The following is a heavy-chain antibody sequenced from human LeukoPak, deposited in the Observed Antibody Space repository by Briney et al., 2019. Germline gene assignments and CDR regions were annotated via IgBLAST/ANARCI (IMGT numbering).Heavy chain of an antibody. CDR3: ARARSPSSGYLLRDHNWFDP. V-gene: IGHV1-69*05. CDR2: IIPIFGTA. Sequence: ASVKVSCKASGYTFTGYYMHWVRQAPRQGLEWMGGIIPIFGTANYAQKDQGRVTITTDESTTTAYMELSSLRSEDTAVYYCARARSPSSGYLLRDHNWFDPWGQGTLVTVSS. CDR1: GYTFTGYY. D-gene: IGHD3-22*01. J-gene: IGHJ5*02.